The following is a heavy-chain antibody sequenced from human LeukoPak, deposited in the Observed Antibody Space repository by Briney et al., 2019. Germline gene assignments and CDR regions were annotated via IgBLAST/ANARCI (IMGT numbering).Heavy chain of an antibody. CDR3: ARDRGYGDSGDAFDI. Sequence: GASVKVSCKASGYTFTGYYMHWVRQAPGQGLEWMGWINPNSGGTNYAQKFQGRVTMNRDTSISTAYMELSRLRSDDPAVYYCARDRGYGDSGDAFDIWGQGTMVTVSS. V-gene: IGHV1-2*02. CDR1: GYTFTGYY. J-gene: IGHJ3*02. D-gene: IGHD4-17*01. CDR2: INPNSGGT.